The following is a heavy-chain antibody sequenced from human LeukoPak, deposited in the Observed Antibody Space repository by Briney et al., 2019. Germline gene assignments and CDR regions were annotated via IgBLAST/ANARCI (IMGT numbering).Heavy chain of an antibody. Sequence: ETLSLTCTVSGDSISGFYWSWIRQPAGKGLQWIGRISTSGSTNYNPSLKSRVTMSVDRSTNEFSLTVRSVTAADTALYYCARGLPSYGDYVDYYFYMDVWGKGTTVRVSS. J-gene: IGHJ6*03. CDR1: GDSISGFY. CDR3: ARGLPSYGDYVDYYFYMDV. D-gene: IGHD4-17*01. CDR2: ISTSGST. V-gene: IGHV4-4*07.